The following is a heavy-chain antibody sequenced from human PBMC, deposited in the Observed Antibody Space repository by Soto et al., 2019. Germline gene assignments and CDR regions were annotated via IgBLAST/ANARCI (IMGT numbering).Heavy chain of an antibody. D-gene: IGHD3-10*01. V-gene: IGHV3-74*01. J-gene: IGHJ6*04. Sequence: EVQLVESGGGLVQPGGSLRLSCAASGFTLSGRSMHWVRQAPGKGLVWVSGIDNAGTDSTYADSVKGRFTSSRHNAKNMLYLQMNSLRVEDTAVYYCARGWFGPDVWGKGTTVTVSS. CDR1: GFTLSGRS. CDR3: ARGWFGPDV. CDR2: IDNAGTDS.